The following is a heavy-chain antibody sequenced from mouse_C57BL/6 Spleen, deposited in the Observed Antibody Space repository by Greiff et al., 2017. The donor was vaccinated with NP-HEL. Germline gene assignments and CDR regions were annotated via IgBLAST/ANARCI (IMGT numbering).Heavy chain of an antibody. CDR2: TNPTNGRT. J-gene: IGHJ2*01. Sequence: QVQLQQPGAELVKAGASVKMSCKASGYTFTSYWMHWVKQRLGQGLEWFAETNPTNGRTYYNEKFKSKATLTVDKSSSTAYMLLSGPTFEDSAVYYCARIQELVASYFGYSGQGTTRRVSS. D-gene: IGHD1-1*01. CDR1: GYTFTSYW. V-gene: IGHV1S81*02. CDR3: ARIQELVASYFGY.